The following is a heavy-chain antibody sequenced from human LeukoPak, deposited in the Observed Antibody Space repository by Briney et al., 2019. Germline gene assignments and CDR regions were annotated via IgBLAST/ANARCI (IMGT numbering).Heavy chain of an antibody. J-gene: IGHJ6*03. CDR2: ISSSSSYI. Sequence: GGSLRLSCAASGFTFSTYSMNWVRQAPGKGLEWVSSISSSSSYIYYADSVKGRFTISRDNARNSLYLQMNSLRAEDTAVYYCARDRSYGSGAYYYYYYMDVWGKGTTVTVSS. CDR3: ARDRSYGSGAYYYYYYMDV. CDR1: GFTFSTYS. V-gene: IGHV3-21*01. D-gene: IGHD3-10*01.